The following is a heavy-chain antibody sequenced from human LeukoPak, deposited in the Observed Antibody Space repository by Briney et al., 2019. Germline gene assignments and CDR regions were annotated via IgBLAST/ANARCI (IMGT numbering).Heavy chain of an antibody. J-gene: IGHJ3*02. CDR1: GYTFTSYG. D-gene: IGHD5-24*01. V-gene: IGHV1-18*01. CDR3: AREGMATITRDAFDI. Sequence: GASVKVSCKASGYTFTSYGISWVRQAPGQGLEWMGWISAYNGNTNYAQKLQGRVTMTTDTSTRTAYMELRSLRSDETAVHYCAREGMATITRDAFDIWGQGTMVTVSS. CDR2: ISAYNGNT.